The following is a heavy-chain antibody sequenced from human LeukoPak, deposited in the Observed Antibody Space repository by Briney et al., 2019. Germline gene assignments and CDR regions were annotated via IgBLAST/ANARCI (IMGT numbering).Heavy chain of an antibody. Sequence: GGSLRLSCAASGFTFSSYGMNWVRQAPGKGLEWVSYISDGGKTKYYADSVKGRFTISRDNAKNSLYLQMNGLRAEDTAVYYCARDYSGWSLDPWGQGTLVTVSS. J-gene: IGHJ5*02. V-gene: IGHV3-48*04. D-gene: IGHD5-12*01. CDR2: ISDGGKTK. CDR3: ARDYSGWSLDP. CDR1: GFTFSSYG.